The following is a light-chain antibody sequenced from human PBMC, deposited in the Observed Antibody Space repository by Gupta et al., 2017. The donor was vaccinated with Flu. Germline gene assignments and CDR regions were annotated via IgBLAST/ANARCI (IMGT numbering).Light chain of an antibody. CDR1: QSINSY. J-gene: IGKJ2*01. CDR3: QQYYDYPHT. V-gene: IGKV1-8*01. CDR2: AAS. Sequence: IRMTQSPSSLSASTGDRVTITCRASQSINSYVAWYQQRPGKAPNLLIYAASTSQSGVPSRFSGTGSGTDFILTISRLESEDVATYYCQQYYDYPHTFGQGTKVEI.